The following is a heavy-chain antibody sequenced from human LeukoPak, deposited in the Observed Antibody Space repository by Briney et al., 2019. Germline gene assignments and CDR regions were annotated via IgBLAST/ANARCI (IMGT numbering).Heavy chain of an antibody. V-gene: IGHV4-39*01. Sequence: PSETLSLTCTDSDGSISSSSYYWGWIRQPPGKGLEWIGSIYYSGSTYYNPSLKSRVTISVDTSKNQFSLKLSSVTAADTAVYYCARQEYVTMIVVVITTAHGGFDPWGQGTLVTVSS. CDR3: ARQEYVTMIVVVITTAHGGFDP. CDR1: DGSISSSSYY. CDR2: IYYSGST. J-gene: IGHJ5*02. D-gene: IGHD3-22*01.